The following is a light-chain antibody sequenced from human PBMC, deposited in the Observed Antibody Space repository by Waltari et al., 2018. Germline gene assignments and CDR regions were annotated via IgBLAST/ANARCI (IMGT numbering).Light chain of an antibody. Sequence: SYELTQPPSVSVSTGQTARITCSGETLPTKYAYWYQRKSGQAPVLVIYEDTKRPSGIPERFYGSSSGTMATLIINGDQVEDEGDYYCLSTNTSDNLFGGGTKLTVL. J-gene: IGLJ3*02. CDR1: TLPTKY. CDR2: EDT. V-gene: IGLV3-10*01. CDR3: LSTNTSDNL.